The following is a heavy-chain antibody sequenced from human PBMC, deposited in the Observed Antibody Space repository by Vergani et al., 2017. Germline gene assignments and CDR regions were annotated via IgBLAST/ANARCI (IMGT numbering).Heavy chain of an antibody. CDR3: ASSGWDVDC. J-gene: IGHJ4*02. V-gene: IGHV4-34*01. D-gene: IGHD6-19*01. Sequence: QVQLQQWGAGLLKPSETLSLTCAVYGGSFSGYYWCWIRQPPGTGLEWIGEINHSGSTNYNPSLKSRVPISVDTSKNQFSLKLSYVTAADTAVYYCASSGWDVDCWDGGTLVAVSS. CDR1: GGSFSGYY. CDR2: INHSGST.